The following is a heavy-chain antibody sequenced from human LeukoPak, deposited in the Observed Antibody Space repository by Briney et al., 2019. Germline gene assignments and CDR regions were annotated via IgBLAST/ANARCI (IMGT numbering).Heavy chain of an antibody. D-gene: IGHD3-9*01. CDR1: GYTFTGYY. CDR3: ARLPDILIAFDI. CDR2: VNPNSGVT. J-gene: IGHJ3*02. V-gene: IGHV1-2*02. Sequence: ASVKVSCKASGYTFTGYYMHWVRPAPGQGLEWMGWVNPNSGVTNYAQKFQGRVTITRDTSISTAYMELSRLRSDDTAVYYCARLPDILIAFDIWGQGTMVTVSS.